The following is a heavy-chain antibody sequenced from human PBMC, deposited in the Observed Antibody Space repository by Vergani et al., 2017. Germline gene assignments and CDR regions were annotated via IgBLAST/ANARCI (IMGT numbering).Heavy chain of an antibody. Sequence: QVQLQQSGPGLVKPSQTLSLTCAISGDSVSSNSAAWNWIRQSPSRGLEWLGRTYYRSKWYNDYAVSVKSRITINPDTSKNQFSLQLNSVTAADTAVYYCASNGPGYCSGGSCYRDAFDIWGQGTMVTVSS. D-gene: IGHD2-15*01. V-gene: IGHV6-1*01. CDR2: TYYRSKWYN. CDR3: ASNGPGYCSGGSCYRDAFDI. J-gene: IGHJ3*02. CDR1: GDSVSSNSAA.